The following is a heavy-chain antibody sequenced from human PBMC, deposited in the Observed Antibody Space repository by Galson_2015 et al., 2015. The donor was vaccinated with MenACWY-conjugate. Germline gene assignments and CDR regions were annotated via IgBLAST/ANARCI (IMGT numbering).Heavy chain of an antibody. D-gene: IGHD2-2*01. CDR1: GGSISSGGYS. V-gene: IGHV4-30-2*01. CDR3: ARLNQVVPAATPSYYYYYMDV. CDR2: IYHSGST. Sequence: TLSLTCAVSGGSISSGGYSWSWIRQPPGKGLEWIGYIYHSGSTYYNPSLKSRVTISVDRSKNQFSLKLSSVTAADTAVYYCARLNQVVPAATPSYYYYYMDVWGKGTTVTVSS. J-gene: IGHJ6*03.